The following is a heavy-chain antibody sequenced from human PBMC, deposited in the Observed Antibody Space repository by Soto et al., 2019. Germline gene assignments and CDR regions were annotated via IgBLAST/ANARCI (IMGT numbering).Heavy chain of an antibody. J-gene: IGHJ5*02. D-gene: IGHD3-10*01. CDR2: ISYTGST. CDR1: GDSISSYY. Sequence: QVQLQESGPGLVKPSETLSLTCTVSGDSISSYYWSWIRQPPGKGLEWVGYISYTGSTIYNPSLESRATISLATSKNQVSLSLNSVTVAATAVYYCASVGELPVWFDPWGRGTLVTVSS. V-gene: IGHV4-59*13. CDR3: ASVGELPVWFDP.